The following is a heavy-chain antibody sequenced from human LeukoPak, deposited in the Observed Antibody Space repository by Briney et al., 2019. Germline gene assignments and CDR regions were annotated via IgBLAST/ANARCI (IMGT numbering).Heavy chain of an antibody. J-gene: IGHJ5*02. CDR1: GGSFSGYY. D-gene: IGHD3-22*01. CDR3: ARGSTYYDSSGYYSRPHFRFDP. CDR2: INHSGST. V-gene: IGHV4-34*01. Sequence: PSETLSLTCAVYGGSFSGYYWSWIRQPPGKGLEWIGEINHSGSTNYNPSLKSRVTISVDTSKNQFSLKLSSLTAADTAVYYCARGSTYYDSSGYYSRPHFRFDPWGQGTLVTVSS.